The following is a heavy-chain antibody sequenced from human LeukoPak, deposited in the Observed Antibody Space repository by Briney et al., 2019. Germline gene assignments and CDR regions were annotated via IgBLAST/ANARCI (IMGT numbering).Heavy chain of an antibody. CDR3: AIQTYYYGSGSYYSTALDY. V-gene: IGHV1-46*03. D-gene: IGHD3-10*01. J-gene: IGHJ4*02. CDR1: GYTFTSYY. Sequence: ASVKVSCKASGYTFTSYYMHWVRQAPGQGLEWMGIINPSGGSTSYAQKFQGRVTMTRDTSTSTVYMELSSLRSEDTAVYYCAIQTYYYGSGSYYSTALDYWGQGTLVTVSS. CDR2: INPSGGST.